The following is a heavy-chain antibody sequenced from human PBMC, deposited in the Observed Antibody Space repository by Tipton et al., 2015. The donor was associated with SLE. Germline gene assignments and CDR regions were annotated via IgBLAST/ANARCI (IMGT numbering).Heavy chain of an antibody. CDR2: ISDDGTDK. J-gene: IGHJ6*02. Sequence: SLRLSCAACGFTLSSFGIHWVRQAPGTGQEWVAVISDDGTDKYYADSVKGRFTISRDNSKNTLYLQMNSLRAEDTAVYYCARDLMYCTGGVCYSAYSYGMDVWGQGTTVTVSS. D-gene: IGHD2-8*02. V-gene: IGHV3-30*19. CDR3: ARDLMYCTGGVCYSAYSYGMDV. CDR1: GFTLSSFG.